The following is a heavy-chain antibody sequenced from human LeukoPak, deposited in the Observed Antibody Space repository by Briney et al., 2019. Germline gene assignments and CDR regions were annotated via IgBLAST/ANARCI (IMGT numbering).Heavy chain of an antibody. CDR3: ARDGSRDAFDI. J-gene: IGHJ3*02. V-gene: IGHV3-66*01. Sequence: GGSLRLSCAASGFTFSSYWMSWVRQAPGKGLEWVSVIYSGGSTYYADSVKGRFTISRDNSKNTLYLQMNSLRAEDTAVYYCARDGSRDAFDIWGQGTMVTVSS. CDR2: IYSGGST. CDR1: GFTFSSYW. D-gene: IGHD1-1*01.